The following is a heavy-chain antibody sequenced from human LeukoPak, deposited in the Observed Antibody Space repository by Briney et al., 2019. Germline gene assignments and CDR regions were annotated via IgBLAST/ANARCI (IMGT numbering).Heavy chain of an antibody. V-gene: IGHV4-39*07. D-gene: IGHD2-15*01. CDR1: GGSISSTNYY. CDR2: IYYSGST. J-gene: IGHJ4*02. CDR3: AREGFPTSRYCSGGSCYSAKPPDF. Sequence: PSETLSLTCTVSGGSISSTNYYWGWIRQPPGKGLEWIGSIYYSGSTYYNASLKSRVTISVDTSKNQFSLKLSSVTAADTAVYYCAREGFPTSRYCSGGSCYSAKPPDFWGQGTLVTVSS.